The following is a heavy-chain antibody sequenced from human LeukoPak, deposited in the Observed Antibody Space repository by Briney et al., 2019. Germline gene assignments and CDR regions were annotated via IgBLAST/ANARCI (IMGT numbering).Heavy chain of an antibody. CDR2: INDSGSS. CDR1: GGSFGGYY. J-gene: IGHJ6*03. D-gene: IGHD3-9*01. Sequence: PSETLSLTCAVYGGSFGGYYWSWIRQPPGKGLEWIGEINDSGSSNYIPSLKSRVTISVDTSKNQFSLKLSSVTAADTAVYYCARGGYLRYFDWLSPRYMDVWGKGTTVTVSS. CDR3: ARGGYLRYFDWLSPRYMDV. V-gene: IGHV4-34*01.